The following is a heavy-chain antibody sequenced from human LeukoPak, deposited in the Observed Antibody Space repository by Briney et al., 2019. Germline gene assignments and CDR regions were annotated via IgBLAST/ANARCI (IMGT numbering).Heavy chain of an antibody. CDR1: GFTFRNSA. CDR3: AKGGKWDVTPFDY. V-gene: IGHV3-23*01. J-gene: IGHJ4*02. CDR2: FTGGDGSA. D-gene: IGHD1-26*01. Sequence: PGGSLRLSCAASGFTFRNSAMSWVRQAPGKGLEWVSTFTGGDGSAYYADSVKGRFTISRDNSKNTLYLQVNSLRAEDTAVYYCAKGGKWDVTPFDYWGQGTLVTVSS.